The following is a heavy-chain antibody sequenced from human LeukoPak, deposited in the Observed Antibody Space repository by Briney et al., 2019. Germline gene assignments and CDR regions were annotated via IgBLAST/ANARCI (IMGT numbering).Heavy chain of an antibody. CDR3: ARDLNYDFWSGYYPTQYYFDY. J-gene: IGHJ4*02. Sequence: GGSLRLSCAASGFTFSSYSMNWVRQAPGKGLEGVSSISSSSRYIYYADSVKGRFTISRDNAKNSLYLQMNSLRAEDTAVYYCARDLNYDFWSGYYPTQYYFDYWGQGTLVTVSS. V-gene: IGHV3-21*01. CDR1: GFTFSSYS. CDR2: ISSSSRYI. D-gene: IGHD3-3*01.